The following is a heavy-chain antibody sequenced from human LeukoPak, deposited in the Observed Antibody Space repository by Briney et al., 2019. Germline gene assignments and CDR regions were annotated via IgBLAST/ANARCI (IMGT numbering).Heavy chain of an antibody. CDR3: SKISTWSRGFDF. CDR2: IRSKGFGGTT. J-gene: IGHJ4*02. Sequence: GGSLRRSCSGSGFTFGGYAVSWFRQVPGKGLEWVGFIRSKGFGGTTEFAATVKGRFSISRDDSKGIAYLQMNSLKSEDTAVYFCSKISTWSRGFDFWGQGTLVTVSS. D-gene: IGHD2-8*02. V-gene: IGHV3-49*03. CDR1: GFTFGGYA.